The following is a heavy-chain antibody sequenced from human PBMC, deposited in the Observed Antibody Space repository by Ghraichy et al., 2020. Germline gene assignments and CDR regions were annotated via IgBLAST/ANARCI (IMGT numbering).Heavy chain of an antibody. J-gene: IGHJ4*02. CDR3: ARSVLESGDYGPPRGFDF. V-gene: IGHV1-2*06. CDR1: GYTFSVYY. CDR2: INPFSGGT. Sequence: ASVKVSCKASGYTFSVYYIHWVRQAPGQGLEWVGRINPFSGGTQSAQKFQGRVTMTRDTPFSTVYMELTRLTSDDTAMYYCARSVLESGDYGPPRGFDFWGQGTLLTVSS. D-gene: IGHD4-17*01.